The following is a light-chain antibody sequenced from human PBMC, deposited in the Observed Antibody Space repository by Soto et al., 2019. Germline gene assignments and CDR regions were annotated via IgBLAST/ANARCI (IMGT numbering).Light chain of an antibody. CDR3: QQSYSTPTWT. Sequence: DIQMTQSASSLSASLGDRVTITCGASQSISSSFLNWYQQKPGKAPKLLIFSASSLQSGVPSRFSGSGSATDFTLTISSLQPQDFATYYCQQSYSTPTWTFGQGTKVDIK. V-gene: IGKV1-39*01. J-gene: IGKJ1*01. CDR1: QSISSSF. CDR2: SAS.